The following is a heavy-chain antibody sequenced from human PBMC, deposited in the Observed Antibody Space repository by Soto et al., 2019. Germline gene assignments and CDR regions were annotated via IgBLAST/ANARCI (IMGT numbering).Heavy chain of an antibody. V-gene: IGHV3-23*04. J-gene: IGHJ4*02. CDR3: AKIAGGQTVNGYSDY. D-gene: IGHD5-12*01. Sequence: EVQLVESGGDLVQPGGSLRLSCAASGLTFSAHAMTWGRQAPGKGLEWVSGISGNGDTTYYADSVKGRFIVSRDNSRNTVYLQLNSLRAEDTAIYYCAKIAGGQTVNGYSDYWGQGTLVTVSS. CDR2: ISGNGDTT. CDR1: GLTFSAHA.